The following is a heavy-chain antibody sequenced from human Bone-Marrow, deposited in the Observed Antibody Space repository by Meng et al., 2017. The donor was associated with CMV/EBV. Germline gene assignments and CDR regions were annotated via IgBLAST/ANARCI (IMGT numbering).Heavy chain of an antibody. CDR2: IYSGDST. J-gene: IGHJ4*02. D-gene: IGHD3-3*01. CDR3: ARMYYDFWSGSREFDY. Sequence: GESLKISCAASGFPVSSNYMSWVRQAPGKGLEWVSVIYSGDSTYYADSVKGRFTISRDNSKNTLYLQMNGLRAEDTAVYYCARMYYDFWSGSREFDYWGQGTLVTVSS. V-gene: IGHV3-53*01. CDR1: GFPVSSNY.